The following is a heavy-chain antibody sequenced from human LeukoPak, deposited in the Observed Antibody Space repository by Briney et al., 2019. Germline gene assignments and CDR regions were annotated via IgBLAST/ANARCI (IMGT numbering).Heavy chain of an antibody. CDR1: GYTFTNYG. V-gene: IGHV1-18*01. CDR2: ISPYNGNA. CDR3: TRTVPECKNGVCYDY. J-gene: IGHJ4*02. D-gene: IGHD2-8*01. Sequence: GGSVKVSCKASGYTFTNYGISWVRQAPGQGREGMGWISPYNGNAINAQKLQGRVTVTTDTTTSTAYMELRSLRSDDTAVYYCTRTVPECKNGVCYDYWGQGTLVTVSS.